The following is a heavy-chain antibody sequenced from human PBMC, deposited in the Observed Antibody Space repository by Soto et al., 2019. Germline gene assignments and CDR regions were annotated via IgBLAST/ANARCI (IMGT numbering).Heavy chain of an antibody. Sequence: SETTSLTYTFSGCSVSRGTYYWSWIRQPPGKGLECIGYIYYSGSTNYNPPRGSRVTISLDTSRNHFSLKLTSLTAGDTAVYYCAGGGTARVLGPVAYGGKGTMVT. D-gene: IGHD3-16*01. J-gene: IGHJ4*02. CDR2: IYYSGST. CDR3: AGGGTARVLGPVAY. V-gene: IGHV4-61*03. CDR1: GCSVSRGTYY.